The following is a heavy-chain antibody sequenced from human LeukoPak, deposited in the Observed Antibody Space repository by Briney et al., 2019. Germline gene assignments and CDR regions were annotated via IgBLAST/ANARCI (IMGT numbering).Heavy chain of an antibody. CDR2: ISAYNGNT. V-gene: IGHV1-18*01. Sequence: APVKVSCKASGYTFTSYGISWVRQAPGQGLEWMGWISAYNGNTNYAQKLQGRVTMTTDTSTSTAYMELRSLRSDDTAVYYCARVLYGDYPMDVWGQGTTVTVSS. CDR3: ARVLYGDYPMDV. D-gene: IGHD4-17*01. J-gene: IGHJ6*02. CDR1: GYTFTSYG.